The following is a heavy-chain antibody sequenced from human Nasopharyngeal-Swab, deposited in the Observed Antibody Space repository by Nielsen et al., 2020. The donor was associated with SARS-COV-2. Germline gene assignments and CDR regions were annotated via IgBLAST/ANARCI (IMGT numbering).Heavy chain of an antibody. CDR3: ARNDSSGYGY. V-gene: IGHV1-2*06. D-gene: IGHD3-22*01. CDR2: INPNSGGT. J-gene: IGHJ4*02. Sequence: WVRQAPGQGLEWMGRINPNSGGTNYAQKFQGRVTMTRDTSISTAYMELSRLRSDDTAVYYCARNDSSGYGYWGQGTLVTV.